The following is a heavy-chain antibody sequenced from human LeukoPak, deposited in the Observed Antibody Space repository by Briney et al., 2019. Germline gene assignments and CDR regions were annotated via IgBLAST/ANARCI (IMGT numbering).Heavy chain of an antibody. CDR3: ARGPKAPSYYYYMDV. J-gene: IGHJ6*03. CDR2: INSDGSST. CDR1: GFTFSSYW. Sequence: GGSLRLSCAASGFTFSSYWMHWVRQAPGKGLVWVSRINSDGSSTSYADSVKGRFTTSRDNAKNTLYLQMNSLRAEDTAVYYCARGPKAPSYYYYMDVWGKGTTVTVSS. V-gene: IGHV3-74*01.